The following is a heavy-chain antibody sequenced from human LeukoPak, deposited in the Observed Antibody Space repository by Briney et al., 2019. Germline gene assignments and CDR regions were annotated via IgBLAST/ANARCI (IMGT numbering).Heavy chain of an antibody. V-gene: IGHV4-59*01. J-gene: IGHJ4*02. CDR1: GGSISSYY. D-gene: IGHD6-13*01. CDR2: IYYSGST. CDR3: ARIAAAGTFDFDY. Sequence: PSETLSLTCTVSGGSISSYYWSWIRQPPGKGLEWIGYIYYSGSTNYNPSLKSRVTISVDTSKNQFSLKLSSVTAADTAVYYCARIAAAGTFDFDYWGQGTLVTVSS.